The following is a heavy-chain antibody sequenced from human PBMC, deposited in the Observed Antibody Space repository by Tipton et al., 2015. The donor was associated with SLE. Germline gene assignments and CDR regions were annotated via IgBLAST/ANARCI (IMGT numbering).Heavy chain of an antibody. CDR1: GFTFSSYA. D-gene: IGHD3-3*01. V-gene: IGHV3-64*01. J-gene: IGHJ4*02. CDR2: ISSNGGST. CDR3: ARGGAINYDFGSGYSSFDY. Sequence: GSLRLSCAASGFTFSSYAMHWVRQAPGKGLEYVSAISSNGGSTYYANSVKGRFTISRDNSKNTLYLQMGSLRAEDMAVYYCARGGAINYDFGSGYSSFDYWGQGTLVPVSS.